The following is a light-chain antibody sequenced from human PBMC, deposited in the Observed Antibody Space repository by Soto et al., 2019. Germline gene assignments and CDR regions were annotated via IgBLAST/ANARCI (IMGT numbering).Light chain of an antibody. CDR3: GTWDSSLSAT. CDR1: RSNIGNNY. CDR2: ENN. J-gene: IGLJ1*01. Sequence: QSVLTQPPSVSAAPGQKVTISCSGSRSNIGNNYVSWYQQLPGTAPKLLIYENNKRPSGIPDRFSGSQSGTSATLGITGLQAGDEADYYCGTWDSSLSATFGTGTKVTVL. V-gene: IGLV1-51*02.